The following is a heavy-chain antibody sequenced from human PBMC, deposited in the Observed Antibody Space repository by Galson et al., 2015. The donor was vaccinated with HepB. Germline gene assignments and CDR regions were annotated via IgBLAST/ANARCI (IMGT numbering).Heavy chain of an antibody. CDR1: GFTFNIYA. Sequence: SLRLSCAASGFTFNIYAFHWVRQAPGKGLEWLTFISSDGSNKAYRDSVKGRFTISRDNSKNMVFLQMNGLRDDDTAVYYCAKDDDSHGDSFQNKWGQGTLVTVSS. V-gene: IGHV3-30*18. D-gene: IGHD3-22*01. J-gene: IGHJ4*02. CDR2: ISSDGSNK. CDR3: AKDDDSHGDSFQNK.